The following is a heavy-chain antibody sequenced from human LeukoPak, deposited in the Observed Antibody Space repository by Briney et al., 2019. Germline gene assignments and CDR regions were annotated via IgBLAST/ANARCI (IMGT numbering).Heavy chain of an antibody. CDR3: ARGASGATRSAHFDY. D-gene: IGHD1-26*01. V-gene: IGHV1-46*04. Sequence: ASVTVSCKASGYTFTSYYMHWVRQPPGQGLEWMGIINPSGGSTSYAQKLQGRVTMTRDTSTRTVYMELSSLRYEDTAVYYCARGASGATRSAHFDYWGQGTLVTVSS. CDR2: INPSGGST. J-gene: IGHJ4*02. CDR1: GYTFTSYY.